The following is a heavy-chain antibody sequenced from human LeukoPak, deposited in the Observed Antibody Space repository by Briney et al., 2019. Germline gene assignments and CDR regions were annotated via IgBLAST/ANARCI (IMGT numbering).Heavy chain of an antibody. V-gene: IGHV3-21*01. CDR2: ISGSTTYI. D-gene: IGHD5/OR15-5a*01. CDR1: GFTFSTFS. Sequence: GGSLRLSCAASGFTFSTFSVNWVRQAPGKGLEWVSSISGSTTYIFYADSVEGRFTISRDNAKNLVYLQMNSLRAEDTAVYYCASFDTVSATSFDPWGQGTLVTVSS. CDR3: ASFDTVSATSFDP. J-gene: IGHJ5*02.